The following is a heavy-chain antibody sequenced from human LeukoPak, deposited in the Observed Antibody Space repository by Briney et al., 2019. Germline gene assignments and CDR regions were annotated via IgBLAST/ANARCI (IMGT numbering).Heavy chain of an antibody. D-gene: IGHD2-15*01. CDR1: GGSISSYY. J-gene: IGHJ4*02. CDR2: IYTSGST. Sequence: SETLSLTCTVSGGSISSYYWSWIRQPAGKGLEWIGRIYTSGSTNYNPSLKSRVTMSLDTSKNQFSLKLSSVTAADTAVYYCARGAPGYCSGGSCYTPFFDYWGQGTLVTVSS. CDR3: ARGAPGYCSGGSCYTPFFDY. V-gene: IGHV4-4*07.